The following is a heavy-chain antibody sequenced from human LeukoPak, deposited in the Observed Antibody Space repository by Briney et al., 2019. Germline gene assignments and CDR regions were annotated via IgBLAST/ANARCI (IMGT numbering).Heavy chain of an antibody. V-gene: IGHV3-74*01. CDR1: GFTFSSDF. CDR2: ISGDETYT. J-gene: IGHJ5*02. Sequence: PGGSLRLSCVASGFTFSSDFMHWIRQAPGEGLMYVSQISGDETYTNYADSVKGRFFISRDNVENSLYLQMNSLRVEDTAVYKCVTDKSWNFPAWGQGTLVTVSA. D-gene: IGHD1-7*01. CDR3: VTDKSWNFPA.